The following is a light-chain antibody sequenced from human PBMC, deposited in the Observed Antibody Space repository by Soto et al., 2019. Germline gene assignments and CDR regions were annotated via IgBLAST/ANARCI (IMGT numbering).Light chain of an antibody. CDR2: GVT. CDR3: FSYAGSSTWV. J-gene: IGLJ3*02. Sequence: QSVLTQPASVSGSPGQSITISCTGTRIDIGSYNSIAWYQQHPGTAPRVMIFGVTKRPSGISNRFSGSKSGFTASLTISGLQAEDEADYFCFSYAGSSTWVFGGGTKVTVL. CDR1: RIDIGSYNS. V-gene: IGLV2-23*02.